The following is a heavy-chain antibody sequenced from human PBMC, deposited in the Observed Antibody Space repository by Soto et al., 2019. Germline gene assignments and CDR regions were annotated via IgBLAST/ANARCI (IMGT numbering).Heavy chain of an antibody. V-gene: IGHV4-61*01. CDR2: IHYSGST. CDR3: ARAWGHLYFDY. J-gene: IGHJ4*02. Sequence: SETLSLTCTVSCGSVSTTSSYWSWIRQPPGKGLEWIGYIHYSGSTNYNPSLKSRVTISVDTSKNQFSLKLSSVTAADTAVYYCARAWGHLYFDYWGQGTLVTVSS. CDR1: CGSVSTTSSY. D-gene: IGHD3-16*01.